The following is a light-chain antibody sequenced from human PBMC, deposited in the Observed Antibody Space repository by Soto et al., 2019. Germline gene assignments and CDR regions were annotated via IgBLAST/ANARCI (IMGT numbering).Light chain of an antibody. V-gene: IGKV1-16*02. Sequence: DIQMTQSPSSLSASVGDRVTITCRASQDIRNYLAWFQQKSGKAAKSLIHAASSMQSGDPPKFSGSGSGTEFNLTISSLQPEDFATYCCQQYNSYPLTFGGGTKVEIK. J-gene: IGKJ4*01. CDR1: QDIRNY. CDR3: QQYNSYPLT. CDR2: AAS.